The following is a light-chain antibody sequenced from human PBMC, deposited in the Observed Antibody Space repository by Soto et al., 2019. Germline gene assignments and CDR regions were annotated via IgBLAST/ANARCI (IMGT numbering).Light chain of an antibody. CDR1: QSISRI. V-gene: IGKV1-39*01. Sequence: DIQMTQSPSFLSASVGDRVTITCRASQSISRILNWFQQKPGKAPKLLIYAASTLESGDPSRFSGSGSGTDFTLTIHSLQPEDFATYYCQQSYNTPFTFGQGTKLDIK. CDR3: QQSYNTPFT. CDR2: AAS. J-gene: IGKJ2*01.